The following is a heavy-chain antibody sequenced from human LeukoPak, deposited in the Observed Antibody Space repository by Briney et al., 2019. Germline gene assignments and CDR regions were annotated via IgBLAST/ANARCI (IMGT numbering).Heavy chain of an antibody. CDR1: GFTFSGYN. D-gene: IGHD6-6*01. V-gene: IGHV3-48*01. CDR2: ISGTSKTI. J-gene: IGHJ6*02. CDR3: ARARSWGSSSPGGAYGMDV. Sequence: PGGSLRLSCTASGFTFSGYNMKWVRQAPGKGLEWVSHISGTSKTINYADSVKGRFTISRDNAKNSLYLQMNSLRAEDTAVYYCARARSWGSSSPGGAYGMDVWGQGTTVIVSS.